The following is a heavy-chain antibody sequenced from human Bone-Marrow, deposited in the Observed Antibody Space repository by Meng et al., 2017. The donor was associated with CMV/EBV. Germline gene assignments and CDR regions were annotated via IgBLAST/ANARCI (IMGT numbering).Heavy chain of an antibody. CDR2: INHIGST. V-gene: IGHV4-34*01. CDR3: ARPSGYSYGLDY. J-gene: IGHJ4*02. D-gene: IGHD5-18*01. CDR1: GGSFSGYY. Sequence: SETLSLTFAVYGGSFSGYYWSWIRQPPGKGLEWIGEINHIGSTNYNPSLKSRVTISVDTSKNQFSLKLSSVTAADTAVYYCARPSGYSYGLDYWGQGTLVTVSS.